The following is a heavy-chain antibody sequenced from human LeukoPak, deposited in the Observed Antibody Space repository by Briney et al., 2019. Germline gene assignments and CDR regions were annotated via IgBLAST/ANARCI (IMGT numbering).Heavy chain of an antibody. CDR3: AKVGRRFYKNYFDY. Sequence: ASVKVSCKASGYTFTSYGISWVRQAPGQGLEWMGWISAYNGNTNYAQKLQGRVTMTTDTSTSTAYMELRSLRSDDTAVYYCAKVGRRFYKNYFDYWGQGTLVTVSS. V-gene: IGHV1-18*01. J-gene: IGHJ4*02. CDR1: GYTFTSYG. CDR2: ISAYNGNT. D-gene: IGHD2/OR15-2a*01.